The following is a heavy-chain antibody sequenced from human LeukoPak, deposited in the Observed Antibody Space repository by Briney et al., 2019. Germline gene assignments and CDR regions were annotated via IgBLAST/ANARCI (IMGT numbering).Heavy chain of an antibody. D-gene: IGHD5-18*01. CDR1: GGSISSSSYY. V-gene: IGHV4-39*02. J-gene: IGHJ4*02. CDR3: ARDRGGYTYSHDY. CDR2: TYYSGST. Sequence: SETLSLTCTVSGGSISSSSYYWGWIRQPPGKGLEWIGSTYYSGSTYYNPSLKSRVTISVDTSMNQFSLKLSSVTAADTAVYYCARDRGGYTYSHDYWGQGTLVTVSS.